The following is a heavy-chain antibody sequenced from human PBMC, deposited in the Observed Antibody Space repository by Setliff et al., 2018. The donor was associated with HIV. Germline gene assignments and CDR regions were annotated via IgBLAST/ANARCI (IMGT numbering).Heavy chain of an antibody. CDR3: ARGYPVSYYYYMDV. Sequence: PSETLSLTCAVYGGSFSGYYCSWIRQPPGKGLEWIGEINHSGSTNYNPSLKSRVTISVDTSKNQFSLKPSSVTAADTAVYYCARGYPVSYYYYMDVWGKGTTVTVTS. J-gene: IGHJ6*03. V-gene: IGHV4-34*01. D-gene: IGHD3-16*02. CDR1: GGSFSGYY. CDR2: INHSGST.